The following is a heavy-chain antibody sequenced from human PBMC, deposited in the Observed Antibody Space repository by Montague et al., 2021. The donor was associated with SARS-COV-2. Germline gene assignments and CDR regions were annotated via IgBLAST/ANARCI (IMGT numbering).Heavy chain of an antibody. J-gene: IGHJ4*02. Sequence: ETLSLACTVTGGFINDNYHLSWMQQSPGKGLEWIGLNGYSDFSPSLWGRVTISVDPYRNQFSLKLTSVTAADTAVYYCAAYSVGLGGRGYWGQGTLVTVSS. D-gene: IGHD3-16*01. V-gene: IGHV4-4*07. CDR2: NGYS. CDR3: AAYSVGLGGRGY. CDR1: GGFINDNYH.